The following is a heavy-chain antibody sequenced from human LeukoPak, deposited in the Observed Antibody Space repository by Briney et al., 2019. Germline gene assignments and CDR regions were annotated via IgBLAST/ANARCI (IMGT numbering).Heavy chain of an antibody. V-gene: IGHV4-39*01. Sequence: PSQTLSLTCTVSGGSISSGSYYWSWIRQPPRKGLEWNGSIYYSGSTYYNPSLNSRVTISIDTSKNQFSLKLSSVTAADTAVYYCARHGRYSGYDRAFDIWGQGTMVTVSS. D-gene: IGHD5-12*01. CDR1: GGSISSGSYY. CDR3: ARHGRYSGYDRAFDI. CDR2: IYYSGST. J-gene: IGHJ3*02.